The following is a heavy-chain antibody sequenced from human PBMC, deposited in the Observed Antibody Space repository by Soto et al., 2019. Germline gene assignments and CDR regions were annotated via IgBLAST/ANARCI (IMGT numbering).Heavy chain of an antibody. CDR1: GYSISSGYY. CDR3: ARDFNGGDYYDSSGPPGWFDP. D-gene: IGHD3-22*01. J-gene: IGHJ5*02. CDR2: IYHSGST. Sequence: PSETLSLTCAVSGYSISSGYYWGWIRQPPGKGLEWIGGIYHSGSTYYNPSLKSRVTISVDTSKNQFSLKLSSVTAADTAVYYCARDFNGGDYYDSSGPPGWFDPWGQGTLVTVSS. V-gene: IGHV4-38-2*02.